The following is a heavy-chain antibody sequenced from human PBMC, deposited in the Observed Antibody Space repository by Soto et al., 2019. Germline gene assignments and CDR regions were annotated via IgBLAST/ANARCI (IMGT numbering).Heavy chain of an antibody. D-gene: IGHD3-9*01. CDR1: GFSLSTSGVG. V-gene: IGHV2-5*02. CDR3: AHRLPYYDILTGYPPGYFDY. J-gene: IGHJ4*02. CDR2: IYWDDDK. Sequence: GSGPTLVNPTQTLTLTCTFSGFSLSTSGVGVGWIRQPPGKALEWLALIYWDDDKRYSPSLKSRLTITKDTSKNQVVLTMTNMDPVDTATYYCAHRLPYYDILTGYPPGYFDYWGQGTLVTVSS.